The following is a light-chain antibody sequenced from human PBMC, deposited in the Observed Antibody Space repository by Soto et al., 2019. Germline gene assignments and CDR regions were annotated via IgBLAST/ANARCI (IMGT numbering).Light chain of an antibody. CDR3: QQYYASPWT. V-gene: IGKV3-20*01. Sequence: ESVLTQYPGTLSLSPGEIATLSCRASQSISSTYLAWYRQKPGQAPRLLIYAASSRATGIPDRFSGSGSGTDFTLTISRLEPEDFAVYYCQQYYASPWTFGQGTRVEIK. CDR2: AAS. J-gene: IGKJ1*01. CDR1: QSISSTY.